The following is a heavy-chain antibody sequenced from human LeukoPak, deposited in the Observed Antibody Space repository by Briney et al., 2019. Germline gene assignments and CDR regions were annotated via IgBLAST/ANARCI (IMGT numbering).Heavy chain of an antibody. Sequence: PGGSLRLSCAASGFTFSSYSMNWVRQAPGKGLEWVSSISISSSYIYYADSVKGRFTISRDNAKNSLYLQMNSLRAEDTAVYYCARVPGYSSSWYISYYYYYYMDVWGKGTTVTVSS. CDR3: ARVPGYSSSWYISYYYYYYMDV. J-gene: IGHJ6*03. CDR2: ISISSSYI. CDR1: GFTFSSYS. D-gene: IGHD6-13*01. V-gene: IGHV3-21*04.